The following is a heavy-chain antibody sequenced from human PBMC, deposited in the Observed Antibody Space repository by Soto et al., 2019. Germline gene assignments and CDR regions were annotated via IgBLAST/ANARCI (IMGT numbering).Heavy chain of an antibody. CDR3: ATNIVVVVAATRGEHGNWFDP. CDR1: GGSFSGYY. V-gene: IGHV4-34*01. J-gene: IGHJ5*02. D-gene: IGHD2-15*01. Sequence: QVQLQQWGAGLLKPSETLSLTCAVYGGSFSGYYWSWIRQPPGKGLEWIGEINHSGSTNYNPSLKRLVTISVAPSKYQFSLKLSAVTAADTAVYYCATNIVVVVAATRGEHGNWFDPWGQGTLVTVSS. CDR2: INHSGST.